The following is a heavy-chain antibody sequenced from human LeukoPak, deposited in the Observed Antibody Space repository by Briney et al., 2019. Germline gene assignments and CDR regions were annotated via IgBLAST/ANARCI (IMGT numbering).Heavy chain of an antibody. CDR1: GFTFSSYS. Sequence: GGSLRLSCAASGFTFSSYSMNWVRQAPGKGLEWVSSISSSSSYIYYADSVKGRFTISRDNANNSLYLQINNLSAEDTAVYDCARAWPPFDAFDIWGQGTMVTVSS. V-gene: IGHV3-21*01. CDR3: ARAWPPFDAFDI. CDR2: ISSSSSYI. J-gene: IGHJ3*02.